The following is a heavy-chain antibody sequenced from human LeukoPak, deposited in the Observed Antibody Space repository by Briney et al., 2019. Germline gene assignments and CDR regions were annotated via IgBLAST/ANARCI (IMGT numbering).Heavy chain of an antibody. J-gene: IGHJ4*02. CDR2: ISGSGGST. Sequence: GGSLRLSCAASGFTFSSYALTWVRQAPGRGLEWVSAISGSGGSTYLADSVKGRFTISRDNSKNTLYLQMNSLRAEDTAVYYCAKHVSGSLFYFDYWGQRTLVTVSS. V-gene: IGHV3-23*01. D-gene: IGHD3-10*01. CDR3: AKHVSGSLFYFDY. CDR1: GFTFSSYA.